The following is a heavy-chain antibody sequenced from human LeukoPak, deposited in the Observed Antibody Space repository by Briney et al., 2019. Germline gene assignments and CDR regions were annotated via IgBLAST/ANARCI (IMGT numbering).Heavy chain of an antibody. CDR3: AKGGPTYYYDSSGYPFDC. J-gene: IGHJ4*02. V-gene: IGHV3-9*01. Sequence: GGSLRLSCAASGFTFDDYAMHWVRQAPGKGLEWVSGISWNSGSIGYADSVKGRFTISRDNAKNSLYLQMNSLRAEDTALYYCAKGGPTYYYDSSGYPFDCWGQGTLVTVSS. D-gene: IGHD3-22*01. CDR2: ISWNSGSI. CDR1: GFTFDDYA.